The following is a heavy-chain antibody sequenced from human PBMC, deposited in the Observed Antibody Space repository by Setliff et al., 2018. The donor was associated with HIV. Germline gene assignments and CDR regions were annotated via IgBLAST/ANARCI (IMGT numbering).Heavy chain of an antibody. CDR2: MHSDGST. D-gene: IGHD3-16*01. CDR3: AKGVKYLDP. V-gene: IGHV3-53*01. J-gene: IGHJ5*02. Sequence: GSLRLSCAASGFSVSTNYLTWVRQAPGKGLEWVSLMHSDGSTYYADSVKGRFTISRDNFINIVYLHMNSLIAEDTAVYYCAKGVKYLDPWGQGTLVTVSS. CDR1: GFSVSTNY.